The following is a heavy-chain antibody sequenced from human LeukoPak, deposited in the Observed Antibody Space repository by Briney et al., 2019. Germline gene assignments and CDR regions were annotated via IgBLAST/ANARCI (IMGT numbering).Heavy chain of an antibody. CDR1: GFTFSSYG. Sequence: GGSLRLSCAAFGFTFSSYGMHWVRQAPGKGLEWVAVISYDGSNKYYADSVKGRFTISRDNSKNTLYLQMDNLRAEDTAVYYCAKYQRQWLPKGGFDYWGQGTLVTVSS. CDR2: ISYDGSNK. J-gene: IGHJ4*02. CDR3: AKYQRQWLPKGGFDY. V-gene: IGHV3-30*18. D-gene: IGHD6-19*01.